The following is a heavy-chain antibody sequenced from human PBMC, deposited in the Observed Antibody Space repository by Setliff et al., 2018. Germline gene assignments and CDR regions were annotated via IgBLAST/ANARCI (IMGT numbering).Heavy chain of an antibody. CDR3: VRDDADNYDAFDN. J-gene: IGHJ3*02. D-gene: IGHD3-22*01. V-gene: IGHV3-7*01. CDR2: IKQDGSTK. CDR1: GFSFSRHW. Sequence: SLKISCVVSGFSFSRHWMSWVRQAPGKGLEWVADIKQDGSTKHYLDSVKGRFTISRDNAKRSLYLQMNGLRADDTGVYYCVRDDADNYDAFDNWGQGTLGTVSS.